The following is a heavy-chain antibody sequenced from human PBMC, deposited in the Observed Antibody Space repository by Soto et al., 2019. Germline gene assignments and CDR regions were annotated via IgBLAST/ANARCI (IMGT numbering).Heavy chain of an antibody. V-gene: IGHV3-11*01. CDR3: ARDRHCSSTSCATWPYYYYYMDV. CDR1: GFTFSDYY. D-gene: IGHD2-2*01. CDR2: ISSSGSTI. Sequence: GGSLRLSCAASGFTFSDYYMSWIRQAPGKGLEWVSYISSSGSTIYYADSVKGRFTISRDNAKNSLYLQMNSLRAEDTAVYYCARDRHCSSTSCATWPYYYYYMDVWGKGTTVTVSS. J-gene: IGHJ6*03.